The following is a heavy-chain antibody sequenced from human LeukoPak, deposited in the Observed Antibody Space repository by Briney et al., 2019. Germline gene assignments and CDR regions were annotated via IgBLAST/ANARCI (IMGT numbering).Heavy chain of an antibody. J-gene: IGHJ3*02. CDR1: GGSISSSSYY. CDR3: ARLPSSWSREAFDI. CDR2: IYYSGST. V-gene: IGHV4-39*01. Sequence: SETLPLTCTVSGGSISSSSYYWGWIRQPPGKGLEWIGSIYYSGSTYYNPSHKSRVTISVDTSKNQFSLKLSSVTAADTAVYYCARLPSSWSREAFDIWGQGTMVTVSS. D-gene: IGHD6-13*01.